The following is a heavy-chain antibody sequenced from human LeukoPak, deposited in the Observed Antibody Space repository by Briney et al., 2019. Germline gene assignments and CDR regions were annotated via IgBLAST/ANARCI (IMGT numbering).Heavy chain of an antibody. Sequence: PGGSLRLSCAASGFTVSSNYMSWVRQAPGKGLEWVSVIYSGGSTYYADSVKGRFTISRDNSKNTLYLQMNSLRAEDTAVYYCARSVYGDYGVGDWFDPWGQGTLVTVSS. CDR2: IYSGGST. CDR1: GFTVSSNY. V-gene: IGHV3-66*01. D-gene: IGHD4-17*01. J-gene: IGHJ5*02. CDR3: ARSVYGDYGVGDWFDP.